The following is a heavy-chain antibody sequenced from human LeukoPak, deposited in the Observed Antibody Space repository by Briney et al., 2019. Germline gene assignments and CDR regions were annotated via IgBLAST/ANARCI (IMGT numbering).Heavy chain of an antibody. CDR1: GDSVSSNSAA. CDR3: ARDPSDYDCSGSKANWFDP. J-gene: IGHJ5*02. V-gene: IGHV6-1*01. Sequence: SQTLSLTCAISGDSVSSNSAAWNWIRQSPSRGLEWLGRTYYRSKWYNDYAVSVKSRITINPDTSKNQFSLQLNSVTPEDTAVYYCARDPSDYDCSGSKANWFDPWGQGTLVTVSS. D-gene: IGHD3-22*01. CDR2: TYYRSKWYN.